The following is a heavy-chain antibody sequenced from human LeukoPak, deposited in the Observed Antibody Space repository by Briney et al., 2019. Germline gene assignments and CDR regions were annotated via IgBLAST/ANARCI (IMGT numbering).Heavy chain of an antibody. CDR1: GGTFSSYA. D-gene: IGHD5-12*01. J-gene: IGHJ4*02. CDR2: IIPIFGAA. Sequence: GSSVKVSCKASGGTFSSYAISWVRQAPGQGLEWMGRIIPIFGAANYAQKFQGRVTITTDEATSTAYMELSSLRSQDTAVYYCATTLEWLRVYYFDYWGQGTLVTVSS. V-gene: IGHV1-69*05. CDR3: ATTLEWLRVYYFDY.